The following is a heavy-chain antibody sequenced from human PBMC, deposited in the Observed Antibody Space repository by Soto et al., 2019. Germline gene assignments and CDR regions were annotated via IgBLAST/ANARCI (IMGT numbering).Heavy chain of an antibody. Sequence: PGGSLRLSCAASIFSFSNYAMSWVRQSPGKGLEWVSGISGSGSNKYYRGSVKGRFTISKDNGKNTLYLQMNDLRHEDTAVYYCARLPGPLVSVLYIYPVDARETPSDVDVWGQGTSVTVSS. V-gene: IGHV3-23*01. CDR2: ISGSGSNK. CDR3: ARLPGPLVSVLYIYPVDARETPSDVDV. CDR1: IFSFSNYA. J-gene: IGHJ6*02. D-gene: IGHD2-21*02.